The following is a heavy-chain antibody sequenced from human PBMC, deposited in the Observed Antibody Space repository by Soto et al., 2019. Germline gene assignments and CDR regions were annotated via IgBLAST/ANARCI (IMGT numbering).Heavy chain of an antibody. J-gene: IGHJ6*02. CDR1: GFTVSSNY. V-gene: IGHV3-53*01. CDR3: GVVAATPSYYYGMDV. CDR2: IYSGGST. Sequence: PGGSLRLSCAASGFTVSSNYMSWVRQAPGKGLEWVSVIYSGGSTYYADSVKGRFTISRDNSKNMLYLQMNSLRAEDTAVYYCGVVAATPSYYYGMDVWGQGTTVTVSS. D-gene: IGHD2-15*01.